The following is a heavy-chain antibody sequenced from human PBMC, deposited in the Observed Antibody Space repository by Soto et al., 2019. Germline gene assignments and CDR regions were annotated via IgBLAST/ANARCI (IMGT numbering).Heavy chain of an antibody. Sequence: EVQLVESGGGLVQPGGSLRLSCAASGFTFSGYWMSWVRQAPGKGLEWVANIKHDGSERYYVDSVEGRFTISKDNAKNSLYLQMNSRGAEDTAVYYCARYYYRAPGIYWGQGTLVTVSS. CDR1: GFTFSGYW. J-gene: IGHJ4*02. D-gene: IGHD5-12*01. V-gene: IGHV3-7*04. CDR3: ARYYYRAPGIY. CDR2: IKHDGSER.